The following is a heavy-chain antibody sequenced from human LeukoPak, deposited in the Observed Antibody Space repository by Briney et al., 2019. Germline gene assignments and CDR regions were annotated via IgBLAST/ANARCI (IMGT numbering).Heavy chain of an antibody. V-gene: IGHV4-30-4*01. J-gene: IGHJ6*04. CDR1: GGSISSGDYY. D-gene: IGHD3-10*01. Sequence: SETLSLTCTVSGGSISSGDYYWSWIRQPPGKGLEWIGYIYYSGSTYYNPSLKSRVTISVDTSKNQFSLKLSSVTAADPALYYSARVTTTIVRGVPPPRNYYYGMDVWGKGTTVTVSS. CDR2: IYYSGST. CDR3: ARVTTTIVRGVPPPRNYYYGMDV.